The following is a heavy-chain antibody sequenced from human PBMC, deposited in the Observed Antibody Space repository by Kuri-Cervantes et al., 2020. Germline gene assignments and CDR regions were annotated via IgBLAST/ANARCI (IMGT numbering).Heavy chain of an antibody. CDR2: INSDGSST. Sequence: GESLKISCAASGFTFSSYWMHWVRQAPGKGLVWVSRINSDGSSTSYADSVKGRFTISRDNAKNTLYLQMNSLRAEDTAVYYCAKCGFYCTGTTCASYFDYWGQGTLVTVSS. CDR3: AKCGFYCTGTTCASYFDY. CDR1: GFTFSSYW. V-gene: IGHV3-74*01. D-gene: IGHD2-8*02. J-gene: IGHJ4*02.